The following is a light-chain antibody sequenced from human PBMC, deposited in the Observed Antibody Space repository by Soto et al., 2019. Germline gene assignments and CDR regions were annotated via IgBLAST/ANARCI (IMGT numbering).Light chain of an antibody. CDR2: WAS. J-gene: IGKJ5*01. CDR1: QSVLYSSNNKNY. CDR3: QQYYSSPIT. V-gene: IGKV4-1*01. Sequence: DILMTQSPDSLAVSLGERATINCKSGQSVLYSSNNKNYLAWYQQKPGQPPKLLIYWASTRESGVPDRFSGSGSGTDFTLTISSLQAEDVAVYYCQQYYSSPITFGQGTRLEVK.